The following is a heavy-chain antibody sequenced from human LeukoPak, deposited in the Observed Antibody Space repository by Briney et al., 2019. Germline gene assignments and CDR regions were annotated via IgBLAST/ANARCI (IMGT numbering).Heavy chain of an antibody. V-gene: IGHV1-18*01. CDR2: NSAYNGNT. Sequence: ASVKVSCKASGYTFTSYGISWVRQAPGQGLEWMGWNSAYNGNTNYAQKLQGRVTMTTDTSTSTAYMELRSLRSDDTAVYYCARADDYYDSSGDLFDYWGQGTLVTVSS. J-gene: IGHJ4*02. CDR1: GYTFTSYG. D-gene: IGHD3-22*01. CDR3: ARADDYYDSSGDLFDY.